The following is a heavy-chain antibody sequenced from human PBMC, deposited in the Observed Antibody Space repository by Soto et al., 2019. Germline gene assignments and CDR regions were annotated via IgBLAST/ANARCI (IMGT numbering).Heavy chain of an antibody. CDR2: INYSGTT. J-gene: IGHJ4*02. D-gene: IGHD3-10*01. CDR1: GGSFSGHF. V-gene: IGHV4-34*01. Sequence: SETLSLTCAVYGGSFSGHFCSWVRQPPGKGLEWIGEINYSGTTNYNPSLESRVTVSVDTSKNQFTLKLTSVTAADTAVYYCESHYGSGKYYFDFWGQGTPVTVSS. CDR3: ESHYGSGKYYFDF.